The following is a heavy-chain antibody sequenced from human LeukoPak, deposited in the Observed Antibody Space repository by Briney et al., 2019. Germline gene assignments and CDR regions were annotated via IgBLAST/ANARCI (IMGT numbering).Heavy chain of an antibody. CDR1: GDSINNYY. CDR2: VFASGAT. Sequence: SETLSLTCTVSGDSINNYYWAWIRQPAGKGLEWIGRVFASGATNYNPSLKSRVTMSLDTSKNQFSLKLNSVTAADTAVYYCASGGIYCGGDCYRHFDCWGQGTLVAVSS. V-gene: IGHV4-4*07. J-gene: IGHJ4*02. CDR3: ASGGIYCGGDCYRHFDC. D-gene: IGHD2-21*02.